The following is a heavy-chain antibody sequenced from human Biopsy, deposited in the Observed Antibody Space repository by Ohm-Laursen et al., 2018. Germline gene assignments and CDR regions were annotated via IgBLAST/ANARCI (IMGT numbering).Heavy chain of an antibody. J-gene: IGHJ4*02. D-gene: IGHD3-22*01. CDR1: GYTFTNYN. CDR2: MNPNSGNT. Sequence: SVKVSCKASGYTFTNYNVNWVRQATGQGLEWMGWMNPNSGNTGYAQKFQGRVTMTRNTSISTAYMDLSSLTSVDTAVYYCARDFNYDGGGSFNFDYWGQGTLVTVSS. CDR3: ARDFNYDGGGSFNFDY. V-gene: IGHV1-8*01.